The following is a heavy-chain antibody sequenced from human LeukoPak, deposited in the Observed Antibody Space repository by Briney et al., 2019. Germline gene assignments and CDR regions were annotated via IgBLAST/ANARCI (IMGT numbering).Heavy chain of an antibody. CDR1: GFTFSSYW. CDR2: IKHDGSEK. D-gene: IGHD5-18*01. J-gene: IGHJ4*02. Sequence: GGSLRLSCAASGFTFSSYWMSWVRQAPGKGLEWVANIKHDGSEKYYVDSVKGRFTISRDNAKNSLYLQMNSLRAEDTAVYYCASGIYGYGHALDYWGQGTLVTVSS. CDR3: ASGIYGYGHALDY. V-gene: IGHV3-7*05.